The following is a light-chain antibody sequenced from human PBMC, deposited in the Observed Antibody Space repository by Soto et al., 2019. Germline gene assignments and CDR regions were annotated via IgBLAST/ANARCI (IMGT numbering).Light chain of an antibody. CDR2: VIR. J-gene: IGLJ3*02. Sequence: QSVLTQPPSVSGAPGQRVTISCTGSSSNIGGGYDVYWYQQLPGTAPRLLIYVIRNRPSGVPDRFSGSKSGTSASLAITGLRTDDEADYYCQCCDSSLRVAVFGGGTKLTVL. CDR1: SSNIGGGYD. V-gene: IGLV1-40*01. CDR3: QCCDSSLRVAV.